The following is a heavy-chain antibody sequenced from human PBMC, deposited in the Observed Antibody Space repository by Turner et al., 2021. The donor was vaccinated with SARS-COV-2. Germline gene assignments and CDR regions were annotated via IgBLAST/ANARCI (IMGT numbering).Heavy chain of an antibody. CDR1: GFTFSSYD. D-gene: IGHD4-17*01. V-gene: IGHV3-13*04. CDR2: IGPAGDT. CDR3: ARAGGMTTVLPGYFDL. Sequence: EVQLVESGGGLVQPWGSMRVSCAASGFTFSSYDMHWVRQATGKGLEWVSAIGPAGDTYYPGSVKGRFTISRENAKNSLYLQMNSLRAGDTAVYYCARAGGMTTVLPGYFDLWGRGTLVTVSS. J-gene: IGHJ2*01.